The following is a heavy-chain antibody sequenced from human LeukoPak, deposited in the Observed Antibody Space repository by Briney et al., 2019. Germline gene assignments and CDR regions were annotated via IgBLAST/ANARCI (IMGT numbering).Heavy chain of an antibody. D-gene: IGHD2-15*01. J-gene: IGHJ4*02. CDR1: GLTFSSYW. CDR2: IYSGGST. Sequence: GGSLRLSCAASGLTFSSYWMHWVRQAPGKGLEWVSVIYSGGSTYYADSVKGRFTISRDNSKNTLYLQMDSLRAEDTAVYYCARGYSSGRPPLAYWGQGTLVTVSS. V-gene: IGHV3-66*01. CDR3: ARGYSSGRPPLAY.